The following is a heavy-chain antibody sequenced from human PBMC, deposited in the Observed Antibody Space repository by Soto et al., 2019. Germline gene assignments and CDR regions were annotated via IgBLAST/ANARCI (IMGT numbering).Heavy chain of an antibody. J-gene: IGHJ4*02. D-gene: IGHD2-8*01. Sequence: SETLSLTCTVSGRSIISGDYYWRWIRQPPGKGLEWIGYIYYSGSTNYNPSLKSRVTISVDTSKNQFSLKLSSVTAADTAVYYCARVLRDGYFDYWGQGTLVNVSS. V-gene: IGHV4-61*08. CDR2: IYYSGST. CDR3: ARVLRDGYFDY. CDR1: GRSIISGDYY.